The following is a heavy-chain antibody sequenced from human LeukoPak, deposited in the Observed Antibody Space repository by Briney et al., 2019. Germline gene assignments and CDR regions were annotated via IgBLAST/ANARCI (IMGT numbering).Heavy chain of an antibody. CDR1: GFTFSSYW. Sequence: GGSLRLSCAASGFTFSSYWLSWVRQAPGKGLEWVANRKQDGSEKYYVDSVKGRLTTSRDNGKNSLYLQMNSLRAEDTAVYYCAKEFALSGCYPRLEDYWGQGTLVTVSS. D-gene: IGHD1-26*01. CDR2: RKQDGSEK. CDR3: AKEFALSGCYPRLEDY. V-gene: IGHV3-7*01. J-gene: IGHJ4*02.